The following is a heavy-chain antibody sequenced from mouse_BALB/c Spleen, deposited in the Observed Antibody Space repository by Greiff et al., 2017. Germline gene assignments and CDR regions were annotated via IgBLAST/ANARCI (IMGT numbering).Heavy chain of an antibody. CDR2: INPSTGYT. J-gene: IGHJ4*01. CDR1: GYTFTSYW. Sequence: VQLKQSGAELAKPGASVKMSCKASGYTFTSYWMHWVKQRPGQGLEWIGYINPSTGYTEYNQKFKDKATLTADKSSSTAYMQLSSLTSEDSAVYYCARGRAMDYWGQGTSVTVSS. CDR3: ARGRAMDY. V-gene: IGHV1-7*01.